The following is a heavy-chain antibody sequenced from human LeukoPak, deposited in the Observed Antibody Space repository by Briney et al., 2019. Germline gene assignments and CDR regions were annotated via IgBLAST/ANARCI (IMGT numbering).Heavy chain of an antibody. CDR2: INPNSGGT. CDR1: GYTFTGYY. Sequence: ASVKVSCKASGYTFTGYYMHWVRQAPGQGLEWMGWINPNSGGTNYAQKFQGRVTMTRDTSISTAYMELSRLRSDDTAVYYCAREYYCDSSGCDYWGQGTLVTVSS. V-gene: IGHV1-2*02. CDR3: AREYYCDSSGCDY. J-gene: IGHJ4*02. D-gene: IGHD3-22*01.